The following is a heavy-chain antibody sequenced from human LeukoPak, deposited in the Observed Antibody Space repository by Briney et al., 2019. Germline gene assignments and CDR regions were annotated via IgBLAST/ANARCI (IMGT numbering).Heavy chain of an antibody. Sequence: ASVKVSCKASGYTFTGYYMHWVRQAPGQGLEWMGWMNPNSGGTNYAQKFQGRVTMTRDTSISTAYMELSRLRSDDTAVYYCARGPIVVVPAAQNNWFDPWGQGTLVTVSS. D-gene: IGHD2-2*01. J-gene: IGHJ5*02. CDR3: ARGPIVVVPAAQNNWFDP. CDR2: MNPNSGGT. V-gene: IGHV1-2*02. CDR1: GYTFTGYY.